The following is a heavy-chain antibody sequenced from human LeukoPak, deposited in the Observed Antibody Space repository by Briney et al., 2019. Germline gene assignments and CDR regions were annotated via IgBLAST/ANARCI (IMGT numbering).Heavy chain of an antibody. CDR2: IIGSSGST. V-gene: IGHV3-23*01. D-gene: IGHD5-12*01. J-gene: IGHJ5*02. CDR1: GFSFDNYA. Sequence: GGSLRLSCVASGFSFDNYAMNWVRQAPGKGLEWVSLIIGSSGSTFYADSVKGRFTISRDKSKNTLYLRMNSLRAEDTAVYYCARLRGYSGYEPGASWGQGTLVTVSS. CDR3: ARLRGYSGYEPGAS.